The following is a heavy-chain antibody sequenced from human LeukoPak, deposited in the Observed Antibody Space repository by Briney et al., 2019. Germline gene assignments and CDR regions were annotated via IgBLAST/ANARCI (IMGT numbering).Heavy chain of an antibody. Sequence: PGRSLRLSCAASGFTFDDYAMHWVRQAPGKGLEWVSLISGDGGSTYYADSVKGRFTISRDNSKNSLYLQMNSLRTEDTALYYCAKDGSSSWYNYYYYYVDVWGKGTTVTVSS. V-gene: IGHV3-43*02. J-gene: IGHJ6*03. CDR3: AKDGSSSWYNYYYYYVDV. CDR1: GFTFDDYA. D-gene: IGHD6-13*01. CDR2: ISGDGGST.